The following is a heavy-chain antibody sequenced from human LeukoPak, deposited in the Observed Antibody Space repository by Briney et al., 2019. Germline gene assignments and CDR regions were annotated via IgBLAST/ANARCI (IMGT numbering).Heavy chain of an antibody. V-gene: IGHV3-7*03. CDR2: IKQDGSEK. Sequence: GGSLRLSCAASGFTFSSYWMSWVRQAPGKGLERVANIKQDGSEKYYVDSVKGRFTISRDNAKNSLYLQMNSLRAEDTAVYYCARDESNYDFWSGYLIYGMDVWGQGTTVTVSS. J-gene: IGHJ6*02. CDR1: GFTFSSYW. D-gene: IGHD3-3*01. CDR3: ARDESNYDFWSGYLIYGMDV.